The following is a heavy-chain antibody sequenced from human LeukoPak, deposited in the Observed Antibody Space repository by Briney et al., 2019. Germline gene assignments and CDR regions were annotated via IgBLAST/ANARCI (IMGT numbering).Heavy chain of an antibody. CDR3: EAGGY. CDR2: IYYSGST. J-gene: IGHJ4*02. V-gene: IGHV4-39*01. CDR1: GGSISSGGYL. Sequence: SETLSLTCTVFGGSISSGGYLWGWIRQPPGKGLEFIGNIYYSGSTYYNPSLKSRVSISVDTSKNQFSLKLSSVTAADTAVYYCEAGGYWGQGTLVTVSS. D-gene: IGHD3-10*01.